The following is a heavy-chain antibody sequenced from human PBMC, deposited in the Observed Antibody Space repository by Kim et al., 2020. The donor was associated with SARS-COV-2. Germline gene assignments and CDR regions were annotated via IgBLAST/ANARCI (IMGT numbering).Heavy chain of an antibody. D-gene: IGHD6-19*01. Sequence: NDAQKLQGRVTMTTDTSTSTAYMELRSLRSDDTAVYYCARDFRGWYGSRYWGQGTLVTVSS. V-gene: IGHV1-18*01. J-gene: IGHJ4*02. CDR3: ARDFRGWYGSRY.